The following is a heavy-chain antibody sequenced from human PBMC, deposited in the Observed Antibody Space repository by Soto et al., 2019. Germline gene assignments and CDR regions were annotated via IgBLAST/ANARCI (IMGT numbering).Heavy chain of an antibody. D-gene: IGHD4-17*01. CDR1: GFTFSDHY. J-gene: IGHJ3*02. CDR2: TRNKLSIYTT. CDR3: ARGLTTVLTGDAFDI. Sequence: PXVSLRLTCAASGFTFSDHYIDGVRRAPGKGLEWVGRTRNKLSIYTTEYAASVKGRFTFSRDDSKNSLYLQMNSLKTEDTAVYYCARGLTTVLTGDAFDICGRGTMVTV. V-gene: IGHV3-72*01.